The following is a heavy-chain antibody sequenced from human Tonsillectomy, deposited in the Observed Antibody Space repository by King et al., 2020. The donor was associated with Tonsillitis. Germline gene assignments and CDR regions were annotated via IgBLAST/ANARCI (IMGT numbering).Heavy chain of an antibody. D-gene: IGHD2-2*01. V-gene: IGHV1-46*03. CDR2: INPSGGST. CDR1: GYTFTSYY. Sequence: VQLVESGAEVKKPGASVKVSCKASGYTFTSYYMHWVRQAPGQGLEWMGIINPSGGSTSYAQKVQGRVTMTRDTSTSTVYMELSSLRSEDTAVYYCASAGDIVRVPASTPLGAFDIWGQGTMVTVSS. CDR3: ASAGDIVRVPASTPLGAFDI. J-gene: IGHJ3*02.